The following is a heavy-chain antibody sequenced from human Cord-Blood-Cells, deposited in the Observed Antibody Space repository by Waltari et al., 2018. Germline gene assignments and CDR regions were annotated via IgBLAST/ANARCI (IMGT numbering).Heavy chain of an antibody. CDR3: ARALGILYYFDY. V-gene: IGHV3-53*01. CDR1: GFTVSSNY. D-gene: IGHD7-27*01. Sequence: EVQLVESGGGLIQPGGSLRLSCAASGFTVSSNYMRGVRQAPGKGLEWVLVIYSGGSTYYADSVKGRFTISRDNSKNTLYLQMNSLRAEDTAVYYCARALGILYYFDYWGQGTLVTVSS. CDR2: IYSGGST. J-gene: IGHJ4*02.